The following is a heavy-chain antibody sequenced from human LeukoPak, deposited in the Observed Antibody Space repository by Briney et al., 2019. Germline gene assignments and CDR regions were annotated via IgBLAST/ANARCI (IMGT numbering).Heavy chain of an antibody. CDR1: GFIFSSYW. CDR2: ITTSSSYI. CDR3: ARDPYSGSYGDYYYYYMDV. Sequence: GGSLRLSCAASGFIFSSYWMSWVRQAPGKGLEWVSSITTSSSYIYYADSVKGRFTISRDNAKNSLYLQMNSLRAEDTAVYYCARDPYSGSYGDYYYYYMDVWGKGTMVTISS. D-gene: IGHD1-26*01. V-gene: IGHV3-21*01. J-gene: IGHJ6*03.